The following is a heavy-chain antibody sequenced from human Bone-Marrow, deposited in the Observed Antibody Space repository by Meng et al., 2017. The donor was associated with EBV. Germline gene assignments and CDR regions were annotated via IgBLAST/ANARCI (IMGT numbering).Heavy chain of an antibody. CDR1: GFTFTNYY. CDR2: FNPNDGGT. V-gene: IGHV1-46*01. J-gene: IGHJ4*02. CDR3: ATRYYYGSTGYIY. D-gene: IGHD3-22*01. Sequence: QEQLVQSGAEVKKPGASVTVSCKASGFTFTNYYIDWVRQAPGQGLEWMGVFNPNDGGTTFRRTLQGRVTMTSDTSTSTVYLELSGLTIFDTAVYYCATRYYYGSTGYIYWGQGTLVTVAS.